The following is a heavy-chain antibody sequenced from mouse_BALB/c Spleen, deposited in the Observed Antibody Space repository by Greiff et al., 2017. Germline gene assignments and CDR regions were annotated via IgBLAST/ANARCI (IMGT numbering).Heavy chain of an antibody. V-gene: IGHV1S127*01. D-gene: IGHD2-4*01. Sequence: QVHVKQSGAELVKPGASVKMSCKASGYTFTSYWMHWVKQRPGQGLEWIGMIDPSDSETRLNQKFKDKATLTVDKSSSTAYMQLSSPTSEDSAVYYCARKALSTMITDGWFAYWGQGTLVTVSA. CDR1: GYTFTSYW. CDR3: ARKALSTMITDGWFAY. J-gene: IGHJ3*01. CDR2: IDPSDSET.